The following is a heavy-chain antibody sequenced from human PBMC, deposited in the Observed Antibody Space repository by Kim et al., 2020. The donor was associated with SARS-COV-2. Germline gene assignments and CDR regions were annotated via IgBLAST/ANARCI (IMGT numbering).Heavy chain of an antibody. J-gene: IGHJ3*02. D-gene: IGHD3-3*01. Sequence: NNHHPSLKSRVTIAVYTSKNQFSRKLSSVTAADPAVYYCARRLDYDAFDIWGQGTMVTVSS. CDR3: ARRLDYDAFDI. V-gene: IGHV4-4*09. CDR2: N.